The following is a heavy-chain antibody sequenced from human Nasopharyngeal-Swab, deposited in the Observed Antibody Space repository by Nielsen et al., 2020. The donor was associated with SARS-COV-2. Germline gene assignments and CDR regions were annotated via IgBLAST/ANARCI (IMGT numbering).Heavy chain of an antibody. V-gene: IGHV1-2*02. CDR1: GYTFTGYY. CDR2: INPNSGGT. Sequence: ASVKVSCKASGYTFTGYYMHWVRQALGQGLEWMGWINPNSGGTNYAQKFQGRVTMTRDTSISTAYMELSRLRSDDTAVYYCARRGNYNYYGMDVWGQGTTVTVSS. CDR3: ARRGNYNYYGMDV. J-gene: IGHJ6*02.